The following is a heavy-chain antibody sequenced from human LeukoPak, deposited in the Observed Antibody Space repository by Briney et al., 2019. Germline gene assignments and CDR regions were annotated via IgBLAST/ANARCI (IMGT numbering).Heavy chain of an antibody. CDR2: SNPSGGST. Sequence: GASVKVSCKASGGTFSSYAISWVRQGPGQGPEWMGVSNPSGGSTTNAQKFQGRVTMTRDTSTSTVYMELSSLRSEDTAIYYCARARGSGSYYGHDYYYYHYMDVWGKGTTVTVSS. J-gene: IGHJ6*03. D-gene: IGHD3-10*01. CDR1: GGTFSSYA. V-gene: IGHV1-46*01. CDR3: ARARGSGSYYGHDYYYYHYMDV.